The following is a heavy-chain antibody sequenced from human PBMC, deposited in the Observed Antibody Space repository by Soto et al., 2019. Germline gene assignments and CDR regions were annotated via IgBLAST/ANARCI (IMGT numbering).Heavy chain of an antibody. Sequence: QVQLVESGGGVVQPGRSLRLSCAASGFTFSSYGLHWVRQAPGKGLEWVAVIWYDGSNKYYADSVKGRFTISRDNSKNTLYLQMNSLRAEDTAVYYCARGRYCSSTSCNTYGMDVWGHGTTVTVSS. CDR3: ARGRYCSSTSCNTYGMDV. D-gene: IGHD2-2*01. CDR1: GFTFSSYG. CDR2: IWYDGSNK. J-gene: IGHJ6*02. V-gene: IGHV3-33*01.